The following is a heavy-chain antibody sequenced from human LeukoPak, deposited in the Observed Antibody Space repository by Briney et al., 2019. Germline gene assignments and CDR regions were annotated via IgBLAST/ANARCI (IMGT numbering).Heavy chain of an antibody. J-gene: IGHJ4*02. CDR3: ARASRRLRYFDWLY. CDR1: GYTFTGYD. Sequence: ASVKVSCKASGYTFTGYDINWVRQATGQGLEWMGWMNPNSGNTGYAQKFQGRVTMTRNTSISTAYMELSSLRSEDTAVYYCARASRRLRYFDWLYWGQGTLVTVSS. CDR2: MNPNSGNT. D-gene: IGHD3-9*01. V-gene: IGHV1-8*01.